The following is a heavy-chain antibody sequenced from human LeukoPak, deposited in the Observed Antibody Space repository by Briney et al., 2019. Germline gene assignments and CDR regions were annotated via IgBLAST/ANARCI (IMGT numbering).Heavy chain of an antibody. V-gene: IGHV4-59*01. D-gene: IGHD1-26*01. Sequence: GSLRLSCAASGFTFSSYAMSWVRQAPGKGLEWIGYIYYSGSTNYNPSLKSRVTISVDTSKNQFSLKLSSVTAADTAVYYCARVVRIIIVGATYYFDYWGQGTLVTVSS. CDR3: ARVVRIIIVGATYYFDY. CDR2: IYYSGST. CDR1: GFTFSSYA. J-gene: IGHJ4*02.